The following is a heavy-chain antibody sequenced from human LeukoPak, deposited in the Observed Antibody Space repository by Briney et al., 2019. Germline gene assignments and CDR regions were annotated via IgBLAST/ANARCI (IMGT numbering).Heavy chain of an antibody. J-gene: IGHJ5*02. V-gene: IGHV1-2*02. CDR2: VNPNSGDT. CDR1: GYTFTGYY. D-gene: IGHD3-10*01. Sequence: ASVKVSCKASGYTFTGYYLHWVRQAPGQGLEWMGCVNPNSGDTNYAQKFQGSVTMTRDTSISTVYMELSRLRSDDTAVYFCAKDLMRDRWFGESWGQGTLVTVSS. CDR3: AKDLMRDRWFGES.